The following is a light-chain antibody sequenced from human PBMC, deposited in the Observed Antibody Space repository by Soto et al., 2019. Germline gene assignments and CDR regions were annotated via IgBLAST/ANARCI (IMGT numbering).Light chain of an antibody. CDR2: EVN. CDR3: SSYTRRSTDV. Sequence: QSVLTHPASVSGSPGQSSSISSTGTSSDVGNYNLVSWYQQHPGKAPKLMIYEVNKRPSGVSNRFSGSKSGNTASLTISGLQAEDEADYFFSSYTRRSTDVFGTGNKVTVL. J-gene: IGLJ1*01. V-gene: IGLV2-23*02. CDR1: SSDVGNYNL.